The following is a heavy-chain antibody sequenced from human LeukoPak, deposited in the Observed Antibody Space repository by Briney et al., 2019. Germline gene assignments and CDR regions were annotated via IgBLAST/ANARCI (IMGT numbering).Heavy chain of an antibody. CDR2: IRADGTEK. Sequence: PGGSLRLSCAASGFIFSNEWMDWVRQAPGKGLEWVANIRADGTEKYYVDSVKGRFTISRDNAKNSLYLQLNSLRVEDTAVYYCSRRLDYWGQGTLVTVSS. J-gene: IGHJ4*02. CDR3: SRRLDY. V-gene: IGHV3-7*03. CDR1: GFIFSNEW.